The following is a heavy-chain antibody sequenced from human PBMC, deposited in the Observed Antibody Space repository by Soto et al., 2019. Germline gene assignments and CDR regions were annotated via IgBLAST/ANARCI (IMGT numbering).Heavy chain of an antibody. V-gene: IGHV1-18*01. CDR2: ISAYNGNT. J-gene: IGHJ6*02. CDR3: ARVDGTTVEDYYYCGMDV. CDR1: GYTFTSYG. D-gene: IGHD4-17*01. Sequence: QVQLVQSGAEVKKPGASVKVSCKASGYTFTSYGISWVRQAPGQGLEWMGWISAYNGNTNYAQKLHGRVTMTTDTATSTAYMELRSLISTEAVVYYCARVDGTTVEDYYYCGMDVWVQGTNVTASS.